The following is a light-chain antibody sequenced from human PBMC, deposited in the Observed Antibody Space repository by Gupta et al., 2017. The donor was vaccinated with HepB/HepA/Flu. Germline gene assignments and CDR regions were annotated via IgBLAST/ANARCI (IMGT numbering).Light chain of an antibody. CDR3: QVWESSRDPSVV. V-gene: IGLV3-21*03. J-gene: IGLJ2*01. Sequence: SYVLTQPPSVSLAPGKTARITRGGNNIGTKSVHWYQQKSGQAPLLVVYDDIDRPSGIPDRFSGSNSGDTATLTISRVEAGDEADYYCQVWESSRDPSVVFGGGTKLTVL. CDR2: DDI. CDR1: NIGTKS.